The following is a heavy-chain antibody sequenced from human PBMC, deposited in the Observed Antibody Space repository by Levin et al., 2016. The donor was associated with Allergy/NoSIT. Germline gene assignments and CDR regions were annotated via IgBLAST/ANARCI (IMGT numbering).Heavy chain of an antibody. V-gene: IGHV4-59*01. Sequence: SETLSLTCTVSGGSISSYYWSWIRQPPGKGLEWIGYIYYSGGTNYNPSLKSRVTISVDTSKNQFSLNLNSVTAADTAVYYCARGGQQWLSYGMDVWGQGTTVTVSS. D-gene: IGHD6-19*01. CDR1: GGSISSYY. CDR2: IYYSGGT. CDR3: ARGGQQWLSYGMDV. J-gene: IGHJ6*02.